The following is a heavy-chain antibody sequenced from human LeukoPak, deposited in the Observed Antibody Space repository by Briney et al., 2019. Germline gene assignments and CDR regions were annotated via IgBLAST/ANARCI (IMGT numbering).Heavy chain of an antibody. Sequence: SETLSLTCTVSGGSISSYYWNWIRQPPGKGLEWIGYMYHYGGTNYNPSLKSRVTISIDKPKKQFSLKLISVTAADTAIYYCARVGGMTTVNNAAFDIWGQGTMVTVSS. D-gene: IGHD4-4*01. CDR1: GGSISSYY. CDR2: MYHYGGT. V-gene: IGHV4-59*01. CDR3: ARVGGMTTVNNAAFDI. J-gene: IGHJ3*02.